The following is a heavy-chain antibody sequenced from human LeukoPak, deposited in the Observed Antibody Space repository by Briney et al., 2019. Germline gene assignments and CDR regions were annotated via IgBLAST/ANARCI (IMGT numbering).Heavy chain of an antibody. CDR1: GYTFTSYY. CDR3: ARELVAARGLNY. Sequence: ASVKVSCKASGYTFTSYYMHWVRQAPGQGLEWMGIINPSGGSTSYAQKFQGRVTMTRDMSTSTVYMELSSLRSEDTAVYYCARELVAARGLNYWGQGTLVTVSS. J-gene: IGHJ4*02. V-gene: IGHV1-46*01. D-gene: IGHD6-6*01. CDR2: INPSGGST.